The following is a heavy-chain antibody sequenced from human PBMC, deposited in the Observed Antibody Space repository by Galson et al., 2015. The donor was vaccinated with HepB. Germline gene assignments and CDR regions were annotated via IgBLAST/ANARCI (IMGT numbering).Heavy chain of an antibody. Sequence: LSLTCAVSGGSISISSWWTWVRQSPGEGLEWIGEIFHSGTTNYNPSLKSRGHISVDKSKNQFSLKLRSVTAADTAVYYCARFIRFLEWSGRRDFYYGMDVWGQGTTVTVSS. J-gene: IGHJ6*02. CDR1: GGSISISSW. CDR2: IFHSGTT. D-gene: IGHD3-3*01. CDR3: ARFIRFLEWSGRRDFYYGMDV. V-gene: IGHV4-4*02.